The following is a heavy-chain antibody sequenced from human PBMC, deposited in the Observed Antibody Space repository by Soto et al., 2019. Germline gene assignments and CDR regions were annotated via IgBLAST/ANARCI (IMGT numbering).Heavy chain of an antibody. Sequence: QVQLVQSGAEVKKPGASVKVSCKASGYTFTSYGISWVRNAPGQGLEWMGWISAYNGNTNYAQKLEGRDTMTTDTDTSTAYMELRSMRSDDTAVYYCARARRGYCGGDCYSDYWGQGTLVTVSS. V-gene: IGHV1-18*01. D-gene: IGHD2-21*02. CDR2: ISAYNGNT. CDR1: GYTFTSYG. J-gene: IGHJ4*02. CDR3: ARARRGYCGGDCYSDY.